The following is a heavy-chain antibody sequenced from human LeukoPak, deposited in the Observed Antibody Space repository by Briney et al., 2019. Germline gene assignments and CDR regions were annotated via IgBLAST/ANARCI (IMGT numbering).Heavy chain of an antibody. Sequence: GRSLRLSCAASGFTFDDYAMHWVRQAPGKGLEWVSGISWNSGSIGYADSVKGRFTISRDNAKNSLYLQMNSLRAEDTALHYCAKDLRCYYDSSGYSNWGQGTLVTVSS. D-gene: IGHD3-22*01. CDR2: ISWNSGSI. CDR3: AKDLRCYYDSSGYSN. J-gene: IGHJ4*02. V-gene: IGHV3-9*01. CDR1: GFTFDDYA.